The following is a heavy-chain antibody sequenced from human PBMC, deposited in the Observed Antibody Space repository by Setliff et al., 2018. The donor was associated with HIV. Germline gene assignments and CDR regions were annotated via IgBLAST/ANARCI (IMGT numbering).Heavy chain of an antibody. CDR3: ARGLAQFDLT. Sequence: ASVKVSCKASGYTFSSYSLHWVRQAPGQGLEWMGVINPHGGSTNYAQKFQGRVTMTRDTSTSTAYMELSSLRSEDTAVYYCARGLAQFDLTWGQGTLVTVSS. J-gene: IGHJ5*02. CDR2: INPHGGST. CDR1: GYTFSSYS. V-gene: IGHV1-46*01.